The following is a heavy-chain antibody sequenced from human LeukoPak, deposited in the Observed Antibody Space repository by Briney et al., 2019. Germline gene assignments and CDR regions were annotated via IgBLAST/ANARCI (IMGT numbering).Heavy chain of an antibody. J-gene: IGHJ4*02. CDR3: ARLSSAGENYYDSSGFDY. D-gene: IGHD3-22*01. V-gene: IGHV5-51*01. CDR1: GYSFTSYW. Sequence: GESLQISCKGSGYSFTSYWIGWVRQLPGKGLEWMGIIYPDDSDTRYSPSFQGQVTISADKSISTAYLQWSSLKASDTAMYYCARLSSAGENYYDSSGFDYWGQGTLVTVSS. CDR2: IYPDDSDT.